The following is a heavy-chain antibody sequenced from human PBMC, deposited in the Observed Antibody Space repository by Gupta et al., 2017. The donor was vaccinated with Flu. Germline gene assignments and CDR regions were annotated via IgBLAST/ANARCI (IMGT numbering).Heavy chain of an antibody. CDR3: ARDVVNTAMIDY. J-gene: IGHJ4*02. Sequence: QVRLVESGGGLVKPGGSLRLSCAASGFSFSDYYMSWIRQTPGKRMEWVSYISTSGSDTYYADSVKGRFIVSRDNAKNSLSLQMNSLRADDTAVYYCARDVVNTAMIDYWGQGILVTVSS. CDR1: GFSFSDYY. V-gene: IGHV3-11*01. D-gene: IGHD5-18*01. CDR2: ISTSGSDT.